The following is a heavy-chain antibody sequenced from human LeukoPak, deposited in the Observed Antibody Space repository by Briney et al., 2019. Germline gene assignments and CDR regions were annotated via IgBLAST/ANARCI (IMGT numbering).Heavy chain of an antibody. CDR2: IYSGGST. V-gene: IGHV3-53*01. CDR1: GFTVSSNY. Sequence: GGSLRLSCAASGFTVSSNYMSWVRQAPGEGLEWVSVIYSGGSTYYADSVKGRFTISRDNSKNTLYLQMNSLRAEDTAVYYCARSRIAAAGLPDYWGQGTLVTVSS. D-gene: IGHD6-13*01. CDR3: ARSRIAAAGLPDY. J-gene: IGHJ4*02.